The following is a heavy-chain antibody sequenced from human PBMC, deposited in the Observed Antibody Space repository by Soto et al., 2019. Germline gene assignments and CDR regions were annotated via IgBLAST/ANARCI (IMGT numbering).Heavy chain of an antibody. D-gene: IGHD3-9*01. J-gene: IGHJ4*02. V-gene: IGHV1-3*05. CDR3: ATRVDDIFF. CDR1: GYTFTSYV. Sequence: QVQLVQSGAEEKKPGASVKVSCKASGYTFTSYVMHWVRQAPGQRLEWMGWINAGNCNTKYSQKFQGRVTITGDTSASTALHERSRLRSDDTAVNYCATRVDDIFFWGQGTLVTVSS. CDR2: INAGNCNT.